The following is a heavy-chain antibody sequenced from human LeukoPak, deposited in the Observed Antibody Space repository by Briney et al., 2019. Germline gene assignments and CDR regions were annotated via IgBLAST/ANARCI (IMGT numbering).Heavy chain of an antibody. CDR1: GFTDSSDF. V-gene: IGHV3-53*01. CDR3: ASGSGSD. Sequence: GGSLRLSCEASGFTDSSDFMGWVRQAPGKGLEWGSIIHRGGTTYYAASVKGRFTTSRDSFKNTLNLQMNSLGAEDTAVYYCASGSGSDWGQGTLVTVSS. CDR2: IHRGGTT. J-gene: IGHJ4*02. D-gene: IGHD2-15*01.